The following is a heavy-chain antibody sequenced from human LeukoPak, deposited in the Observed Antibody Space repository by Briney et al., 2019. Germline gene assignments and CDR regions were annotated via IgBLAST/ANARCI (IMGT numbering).Heavy chain of an antibody. CDR1: GYTFTGYY. CDR3: AREAAGAGYSYGYESDY. CDR2: INPNSGGT. D-gene: IGHD5-18*01. J-gene: IGHJ4*02. Sequence: ASVKVSCKASGYTFTGYYMHWVRQAPGQGLERMGWINPNSGGTNYAQKFQGRVTMTRDTSISTAYMELSRLRSDDTAVYYCAREAAGAGYSYGYESDYWGQGTLVTVSS. V-gene: IGHV1-2*02.